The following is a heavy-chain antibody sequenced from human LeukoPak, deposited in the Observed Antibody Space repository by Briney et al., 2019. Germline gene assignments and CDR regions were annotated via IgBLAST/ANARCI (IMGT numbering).Heavy chain of an antibody. V-gene: IGHV3-23*01. CDR1: GFTFSSYA. CDR3: AKGDFYTAMVSTQFDY. Sequence: GGSLRLSCAASGFTFSSYAMSWVRQAPGKGLEWVPAISGSGGSTYYADSVKGRFTISRDNSKNTLYLQMNSLRAEDTAVYYCAKGDFYTAMVSTQFDYWGQGTLVTVSS. J-gene: IGHJ4*02. CDR2: ISGSGGST. D-gene: IGHD5-18*01.